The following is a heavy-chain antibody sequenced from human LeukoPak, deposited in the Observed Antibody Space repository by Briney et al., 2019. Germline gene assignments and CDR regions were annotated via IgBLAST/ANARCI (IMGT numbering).Heavy chain of an antibody. Sequence: GGSLRLSCAASGFTFSSYAMSWVRQAPGKGLEWVSAISGSGGSTYYADSVKGRFTISRDNSKNTLYLQMSSLRAEDTAVYYCAKELLPYSTSRGAIDYWGQGTLVTVSS. V-gene: IGHV3-23*01. CDR2: ISGSGGST. D-gene: IGHD6-6*01. J-gene: IGHJ4*02. CDR1: GFTFSSYA. CDR3: AKELLPYSTSRGAIDY.